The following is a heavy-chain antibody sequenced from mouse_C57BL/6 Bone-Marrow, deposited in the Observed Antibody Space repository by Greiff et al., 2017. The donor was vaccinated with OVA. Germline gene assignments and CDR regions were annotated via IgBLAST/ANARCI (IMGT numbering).Heavy chain of an antibody. CDR1: GFSLTSYG. D-gene: IGHD1-1*01. CDR3: ARHEAITTVVDYYAMDY. V-gene: IGHV2-6-1*01. Sequence: VKLQQSGPGLVAPSQSLSITCTVSGFSLTSYGVHWVRQPPGKGLEWLVVIWSDGSTTYNSALKSRLSISKDNSKSQVFLKMNSLQTDDTAMYYCARHEAITTVVDYYAMDYWGQGTSVTVSS. J-gene: IGHJ4*01. CDR2: IWSDGST.